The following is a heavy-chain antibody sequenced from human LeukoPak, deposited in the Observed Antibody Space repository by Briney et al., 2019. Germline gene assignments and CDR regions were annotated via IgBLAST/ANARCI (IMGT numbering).Heavy chain of an antibody. CDR2: IYSGGST. J-gene: IGHJ4*02. V-gene: IGHV3-66*01. D-gene: IGHD1-20*01. CDR3: ARGGPYNWSIDRYFDY. Sequence: GGSLRLSCAASGFTVSSNYMSWVRQAPGKGLEWVSVIYSGGSTYYADSVKGRFTISRDNSRNTLYLQMNSLRAEDTAVYYCARGGPYNWSIDRYFDYWGQGTLVTVSS. CDR1: GFTVSSNY.